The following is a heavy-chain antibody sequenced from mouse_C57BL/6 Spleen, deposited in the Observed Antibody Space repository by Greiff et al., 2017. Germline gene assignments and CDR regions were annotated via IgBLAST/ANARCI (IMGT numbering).Heavy chain of an antibody. D-gene: IGHD4-1*01. Sequence: QVQLKQPGAELVRPGSSVKLSCKASGYTFTSYWMHWVKQRPIQGLEWIGNIDPSDSETHYNQKFKDKATLTVDKSSSTAYMQLSSLTSEDSAVYYCARAGTGAFDYWGQGTTLTVSS. J-gene: IGHJ2*01. CDR2: IDPSDSET. CDR3: ARAGTGAFDY. V-gene: IGHV1-52*01. CDR1: GYTFTSYW.